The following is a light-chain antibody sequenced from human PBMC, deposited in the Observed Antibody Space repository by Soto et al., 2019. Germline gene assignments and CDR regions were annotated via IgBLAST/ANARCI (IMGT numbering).Light chain of an antibody. CDR2: DAS. J-gene: IGKJ5*01. CDR1: QSVSSH. V-gene: IGKV3-11*01. Sequence: ERVMTQSPATLSVSPGERATLSCRASQSVSSHLAWYQQKPGQAPRLLIYDASNRATGIPARFSGSGSGTDFTLTISSLEPEDFAVYYCQQRSNWPPITFGQGTRLETK. CDR3: QQRSNWPPIT.